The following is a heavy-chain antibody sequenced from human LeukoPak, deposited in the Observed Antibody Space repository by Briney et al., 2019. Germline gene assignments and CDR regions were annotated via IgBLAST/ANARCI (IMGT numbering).Heavy chain of an antibody. CDR1: VFTLSKDS. D-gene: IGHD2-2*01. Sequence: GGSLRLSCAASVFTLSKDSMSWGRQAPGKGLEWVSSISSESSYIYYADSVKGRFTISRDDAKKSLYLQINSLRADDTAVYFCARYCSSSMFLYYYHITGCRKRSTVTVSS. V-gene: IGHV3-21*01. CDR2: ISSESSYI. J-gene: IGHJ6*03. CDR3: ARYCSSSMFLYYYHITG.